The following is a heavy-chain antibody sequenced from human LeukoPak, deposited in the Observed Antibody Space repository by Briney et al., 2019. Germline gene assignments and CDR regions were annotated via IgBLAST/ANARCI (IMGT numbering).Heavy chain of an antibody. Sequence: GRSLRLSCAASGFTFSSYAMHWVRQAPGKGLEWVAVISYDGSNKYYADSVKGRFTISRDNSKNTLYLQMNSLRAEDTAVYYCARHSLPYYYDSSGIDYWGQGTLVTVSS. CDR3: ARHSLPYYYDSSGIDY. J-gene: IGHJ4*02. V-gene: IGHV3-30*04. CDR2: ISYDGSNK. D-gene: IGHD3-22*01. CDR1: GFTFSSYA.